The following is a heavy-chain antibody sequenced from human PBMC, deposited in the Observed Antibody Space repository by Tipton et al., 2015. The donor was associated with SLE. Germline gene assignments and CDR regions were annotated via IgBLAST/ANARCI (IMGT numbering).Heavy chain of an antibody. CDR1: GDSITSDY. J-gene: IGHJ4*02. V-gene: IGHV4-59*08. D-gene: IGHD5-24*01. CDR2: ISHTGST. CDR3: VRGYNYGPGYYFDY. Sequence: TLSLTCTVSGDSITSDYWTWIRQPPGKGLEWLGYISHTGSTNYNPSVRSRVSISLDTSKNQFSLKVKSVTAADTAVYYCVRGYNYGPGYYFDYWGRGTLVTVSS.